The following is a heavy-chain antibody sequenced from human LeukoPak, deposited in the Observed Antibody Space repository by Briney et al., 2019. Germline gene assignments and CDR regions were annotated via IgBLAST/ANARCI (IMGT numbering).Heavy chain of an antibody. D-gene: IGHD3-22*01. CDR2: FYTSANT. V-gene: IGHV4-4*09. CDR3: ARGLRDEERHYGYYYMDV. J-gene: IGHJ6*03. Sequence: SETLSLTCTVSGDSVSGYYGSWIRQPPGKGLEWIGYFYTSANTNYNPSLKSRVTMSVDTSKNQFSLKLTSVAAADTAVYYCARGLRDEERHYGYYYMDVWGKGTTVTVSS. CDR1: GDSVSGYY.